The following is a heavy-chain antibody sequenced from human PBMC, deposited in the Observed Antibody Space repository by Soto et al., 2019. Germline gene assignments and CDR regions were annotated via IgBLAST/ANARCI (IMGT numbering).Heavy chain of an antibody. CDR2: ISWNSGSI. Sequence: EVQLVESGGGLVQPGRSLRLSCAASGFTFDDYAMHWVRQAPGKRLEWVSGISWNSGSIGYADSVEGRFTISRDNAKNSLYLQMNSLRAEDTALYYCAKDMVRGVIVWSWDYWGQGTLVTVSS. CDR3: AKDMVRGVIVWSWDY. D-gene: IGHD3-10*01. CDR1: GFTFDDYA. J-gene: IGHJ4*02. V-gene: IGHV3-9*01.